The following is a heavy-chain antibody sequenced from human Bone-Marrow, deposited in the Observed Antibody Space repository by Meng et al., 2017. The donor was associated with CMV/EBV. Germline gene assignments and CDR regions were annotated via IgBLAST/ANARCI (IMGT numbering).Heavy chain of an antibody. V-gene: IGHV3-23*01. Sequence: GESLKISCAASGFTFSSYAMSWVRQAPGKGLEWVSAISGSGGSTYYADSVKGRFSISRDNSRNTLYLQMNSLRVEDTAVYYCATSGGQLVEKYYYYGMDVCGQGTTVTVSS. J-gene: IGHJ6*02. D-gene: IGHD6-13*01. CDR3: ATSGGQLVEKYYYYGMDV. CDR1: GFTFSSYA. CDR2: ISGSGGST.